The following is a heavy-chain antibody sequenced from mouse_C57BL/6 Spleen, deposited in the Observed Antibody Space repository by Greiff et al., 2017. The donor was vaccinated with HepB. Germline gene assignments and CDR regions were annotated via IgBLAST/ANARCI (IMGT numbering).Heavy chain of an antibody. CDR1: GYTFTDYN. CDR2: INPNNGGT. Sequence: EVQLVESGPELVKPGASVKMSCKASGYTFTDYNMHWVKQSHGKSLEWIGYINPNNGGTSYNQKFKGKATLTVNKSSSTAYMELRSLTSEDSAVYYCASLYYYGRDYWGQGTTLTVSS. CDR3: ASLYYYGRDY. D-gene: IGHD1-1*01. J-gene: IGHJ2*01. V-gene: IGHV1-22*01.